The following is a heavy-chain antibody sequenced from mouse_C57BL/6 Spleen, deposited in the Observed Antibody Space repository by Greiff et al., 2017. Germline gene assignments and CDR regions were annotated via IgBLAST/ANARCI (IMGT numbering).Heavy chain of an antibody. Sequence: VKLVESDAELVKPGASVKISCKVSGYTFTDHTIHWMKQRPEQGLEWIGYIYPRDGSTKYNEKFKGKATLTADKSSSTAYMQLNSLTSEDSAVYFCARHGYYGSRAYGMDYWGQGTSVTVSS. CDR3: ARHGYYGSRAYGMDY. CDR2: IYPRDGST. D-gene: IGHD1-1*01. CDR1: GYTFTDHT. V-gene: IGHV1-78*01. J-gene: IGHJ4*01.